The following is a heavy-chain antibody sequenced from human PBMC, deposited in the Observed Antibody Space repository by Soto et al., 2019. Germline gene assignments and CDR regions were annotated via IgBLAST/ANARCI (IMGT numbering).Heavy chain of an antibody. D-gene: IGHD6-6*01. CDR2: IYSNGDT. CDR1: SDSMNSGGSY. J-gene: IGHJ6*02. Sequence: QVQLQESGPGLVKPSQTLSLTCSVSSDSMNSGGSYWSWIRQHPGKGLEWIGYIYSNGDTYYNPSLKSRVTLSVDTAKTPSSLNLTSVTAADTAVYDRARRRGSSSGYYYYAMDVWGQGTTVTVSS. V-gene: IGHV4-31*03. CDR3: ARRRGSSSGYYYYAMDV.